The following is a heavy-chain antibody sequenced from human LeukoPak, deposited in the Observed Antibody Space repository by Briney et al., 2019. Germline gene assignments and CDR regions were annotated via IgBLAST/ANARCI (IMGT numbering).Heavy chain of an antibody. D-gene: IGHD4-17*01. CDR1: GGSISSYY. Sequence: KPSETLSLTCTVSGGSISSYYWSWIRQPAGKGLEWIGRIYTSGSTNYNPSLKSRVTMSVDTSKNQFSLKLSSVTAADTAVYYCARGRSGYGDYEHAFDIWGQGTMVTVSS. CDR2: IYTSGST. CDR3: ARGRSGYGDYEHAFDI. J-gene: IGHJ3*02. V-gene: IGHV4-4*07.